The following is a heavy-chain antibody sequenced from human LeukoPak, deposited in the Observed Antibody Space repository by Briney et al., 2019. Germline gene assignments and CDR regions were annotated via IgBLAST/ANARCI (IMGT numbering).Heavy chain of an antibody. CDR3: ARRTDFWSGYMNDY. CDR2: INHSGST. V-gene: IGHV4-34*01. J-gene: IGHJ4*02. D-gene: IGHD3-3*01. Sequence: SETLSLTCAVYGGSFSGYHWSWIRQPPGKGLEWIGEINHSGSTNYNPSLKSRVTISVDTSKNQFSLKLSSVTAADTAVYYCARRTDFWSGYMNDYWGQGTLVTVSS. CDR1: GGSFSGYH.